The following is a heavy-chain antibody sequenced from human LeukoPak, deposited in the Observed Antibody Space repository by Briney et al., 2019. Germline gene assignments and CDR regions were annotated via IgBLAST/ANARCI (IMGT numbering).Heavy chain of an antibody. CDR2: IYYSGST. D-gene: IGHD3-16*01. V-gene: IGHV4-59*01. CDR1: GGSISSYY. Sequence: PSETLSLTCTVSGGSISSYYWSWIRRPPGKGLEWIGYIYYSGSTNYNPSLKSRVTISVDTSKNQFSLKLSSVTAADTAVYYCARWGQTGEGSFNYMDVWGKGTTVTVSS. CDR3: ARWGQTGEGSFNYMDV. J-gene: IGHJ6*03.